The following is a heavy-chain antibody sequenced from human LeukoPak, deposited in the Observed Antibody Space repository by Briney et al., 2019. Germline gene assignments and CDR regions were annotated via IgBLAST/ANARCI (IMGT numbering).Heavy chain of an antibody. Sequence: GGSLRLSCAASGFTFSSYAMNWVRQAPGKGLEWLSGINDGGDSTHYADSVKGRFSISRDNSRNTLSLQMNSLKAEDTAVYYCAKVAFYVWWQPYDSWGQGTLVTVSS. CDR3: AKVAFYVWWQPYDS. D-gene: IGHD2-8*02. CDR1: GFTFSSYA. J-gene: IGHJ4*02. V-gene: IGHV3-23*01. CDR2: INDGGDST.